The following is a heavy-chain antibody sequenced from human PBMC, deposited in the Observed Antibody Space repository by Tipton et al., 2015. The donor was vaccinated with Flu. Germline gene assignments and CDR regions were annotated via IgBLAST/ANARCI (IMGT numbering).Heavy chain of an antibody. V-gene: IGHV4-34*01. CDR1: GGSFSGYY. D-gene: IGHD3-3*01. CDR3: ARGRAAADFWSGYSHRWFDS. J-gene: IGHJ5*01. Sequence: TLSLTCAVYGGSFSGYYWNWIRQPPGKGLEWIGEINHSGSTNYNPSLKSRVAISLDTSKNQFSLNLSSVTAADTALYYCARGRAAADFWSGYSHRWFDSWGQGSLVIVSS. CDR2: INHSGST.